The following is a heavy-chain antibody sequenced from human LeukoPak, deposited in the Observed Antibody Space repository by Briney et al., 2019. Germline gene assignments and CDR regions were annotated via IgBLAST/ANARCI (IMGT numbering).Heavy chain of an antibody. CDR2: IYYSGST. CDR3: ARELEGYSSSWYLFDY. CDR1: GGSFSGYY. D-gene: IGHD6-13*01. V-gene: IGHV4-59*01. J-gene: IGHJ4*02. Sequence: PSETLSLTCAVYGGSFSGYYWSWIRQPPGKGLEWIGYIYYSGSTNYNPSLKSRVTISVDTSKNQFSLKLSSVTAADTAVYYCARELEGYSSSWYLFDYWGQGTLVTVSS.